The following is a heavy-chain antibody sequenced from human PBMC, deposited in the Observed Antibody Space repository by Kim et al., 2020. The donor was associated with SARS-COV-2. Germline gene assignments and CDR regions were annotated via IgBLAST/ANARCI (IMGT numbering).Heavy chain of an antibody. CDR1: GFAFSNYY. J-gene: IGHJ2*01. Sequence: GGSLRLSCAASGFAFSNYYIHWVHQAPGKGLVWVSRSKSDGSTTSYADSVKGRFSISTDNAQNTLYLLMNSLRAEDTAVYYCARDPLIAGAATHLDLWGRGTLVTVSS. D-gene: IGHD1-26*01. CDR2: SKSDGSTT. V-gene: IGHV3-74*01. CDR3: ARDPLIAGAATHLDL.